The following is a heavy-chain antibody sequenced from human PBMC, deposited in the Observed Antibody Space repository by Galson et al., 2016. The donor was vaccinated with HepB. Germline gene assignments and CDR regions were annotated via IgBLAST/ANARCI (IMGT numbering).Heavy chain of an antibody. V-gene: IGHV1-2*02. D-gene: IGHD3-10*01. J-gene: IGHJ4*02. CDR3: SRHHQRSGSGSYHSDFDY. CDR1: GYTFTDYY. CDR2: INPSSGGT. Sequence: SVKVSCKASGYTFTDYYIHWVRRAPGQGLEWMGWINPSSGGTKYVQKFQGRVTMTGDTSINTAYMELTRVRSDDTAVYYCSRHHQRSGSGSYHSDFDYWGQGTLVTVAS.